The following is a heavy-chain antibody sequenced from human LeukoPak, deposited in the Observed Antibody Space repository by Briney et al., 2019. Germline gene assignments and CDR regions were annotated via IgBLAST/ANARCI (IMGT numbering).Heavy chain of an antibody. J-gene: IGHJ4*02. Sequence: SVKVSCKASGYTFTGYYMHWVRQAPGQGLEWMGGIIPIFGTANYAQKFQGRVTITADESTSTAYMELSSLRSEDTAVYYCAGGGYYDSSGYYGYWGQGTLVTVSS. CDR1: GYTFTGYY. CDR3: AGGGYYDSSGYYGY. V-gene: IGHV1-69*13. D-gene: IGHD3-22*01. CDR2: IIPIFGTA.